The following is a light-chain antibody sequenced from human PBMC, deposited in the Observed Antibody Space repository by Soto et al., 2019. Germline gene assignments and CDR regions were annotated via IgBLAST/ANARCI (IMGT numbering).Light chain of an antibody. V-gene: IGLV2-8*01. CDR3: SSYAGSDNYV. CDR1: SSDTGDYNY. Sequence: QSVLTQPPSASGSPGQSVTISCSGTSSDTGDYNYVSWYQQHPGEAPKLMIYEVSKRPSGVPDRFSGSKSGNTASLTVSGLQAEDEADYYCSSYAGSDNYVFGTGTKVTVL. CDR2: EVS. J-gene: IGLJ1*01.